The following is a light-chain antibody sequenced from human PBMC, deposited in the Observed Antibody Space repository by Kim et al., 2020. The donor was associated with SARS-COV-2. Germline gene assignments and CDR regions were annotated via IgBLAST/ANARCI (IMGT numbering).Light chain of an antibody. Sequence: SECVGDRVTITCRASQSISNWLDWYQQKPGKAPKLLIYDASSLESGVPSRFSGSGSGTEFTLTISSLQPDDFATYYCQQYNSYSYTFGQGTKLEI. V-gene: IGKV1-5*01. CDR2: DAS. CDR3: QQYNSYSYT. J-gene: IGKJ2*01. CDR1: QSISNW.